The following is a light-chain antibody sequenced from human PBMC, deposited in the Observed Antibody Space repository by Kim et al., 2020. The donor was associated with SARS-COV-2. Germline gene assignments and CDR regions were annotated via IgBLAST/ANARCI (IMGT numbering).Light chain of an antibody. CDR3: AAWDDRVSGRV. CDR2: RTN. J-gene: IGLJ3*02. Sequence: QSVLTQPPSASGTPGQRVTMSCFGSSSNIEKNYVYWYQQIPGTAPKVLIYRTNERPSGVPDRFTGSKSGTSASLTISGLRSEDEADYYCAAWDDRVSGRVFGGGTQLTVL. CDR1: SSNIEKNY. V-gene: IGLV1-47*01.